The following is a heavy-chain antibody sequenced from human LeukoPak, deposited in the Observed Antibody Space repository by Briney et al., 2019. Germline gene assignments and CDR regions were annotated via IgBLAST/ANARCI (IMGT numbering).Heavy chain of an antibody. CDR1: GFNFNNAW. D-gene: IGHD1-26*01. J-gene: IGHJ4*02. Sequence: GGSLRLSCAASGFNFNNAWMKWVRQAPGKGPVWVARIKSNADGGTVAYAAPVSGRFTMSRDDSQSTLYLQMDSLTPEDTAVYYCTTALRWEQPNFDYWGQGTFVTVSS. V-gene: IGHV3-15*05. CDR2: IKSNADGGTV. CDR3: TTALRWEQPNFDY.